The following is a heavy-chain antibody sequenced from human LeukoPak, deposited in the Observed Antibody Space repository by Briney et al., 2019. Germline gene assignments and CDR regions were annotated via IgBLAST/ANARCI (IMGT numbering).Heavy chain of an antibody. V-gene: IGHV3-23*01. J-gene: IGHJ4*02. CDR2: ISGSGGNT. CDR3: AKPPGYYYDSSGYYFDY. CDR1: GFPFSSYD. D-gene: IGHD3-22*01. Sequence: GGSLRLSCAASGFPFSSYDMTWVRQAPGKGLEWVSPISGSGGNTYYADSVKGRLTISRDNSKNTLYLQMNSMRAEDTAVYYCAKPPGYYYDSSGYYFDYWGQGTLVTVSS.